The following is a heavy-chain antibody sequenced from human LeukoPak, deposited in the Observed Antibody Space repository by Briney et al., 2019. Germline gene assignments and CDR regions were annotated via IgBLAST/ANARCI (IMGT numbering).Heavy chain of an antibody. CDR2: ISESGSSI. V-gene: IGHV3-48*02. D-gene: IGHD2-15*01. Sequence: GGSLRLSCVASGFIVSNYNMNWVRQAPGKGLEWVSFISESGSSIYYADSVKGRFTISRDNAKNSLYLQMNSLRDEDTAVYYCARRLPFYGVDVWGLGTTVTVSS. CDR1: GFIVSNYN. J-gene: IGHJ6*02. CDR3: ARRLPFYGVDV.